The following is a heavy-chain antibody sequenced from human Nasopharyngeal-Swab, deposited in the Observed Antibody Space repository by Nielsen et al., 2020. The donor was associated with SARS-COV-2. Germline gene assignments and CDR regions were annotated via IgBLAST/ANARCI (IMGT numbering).Heavy chain of an antibody. CDR3: AKGSPAAPYYNVGMDV. J-gene: IGHJ6*02. CDR2: ISGSGGST. CDR1: GFTFSSYA. V-gene: IGHV3-23*01. D-gene: IGHD6-13*01. Sequence: GESLKISCAASGFTFSSYAMSWVRQAPGKGLEWVSAISGSGGSTYYADSVKGRFTISRDNSKNTLYLQMNSLRAEDTAVYYCAKGSPAAPYYNVGMDVWGQGTTVTVSS.